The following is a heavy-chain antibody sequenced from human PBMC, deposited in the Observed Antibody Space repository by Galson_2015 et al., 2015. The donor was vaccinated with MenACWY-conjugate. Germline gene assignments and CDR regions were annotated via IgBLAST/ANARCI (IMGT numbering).Heavy chain of an antibody. D-gene: IGHD2-21*02. Sequence: SLRLSCAASGFTFSSYAMSWVRQAPGKGLEWVSTISGNGVNTYYADSVKGRFTISRDNSKNTLYLQMHSLRAEDTAVYYCANFVVVTAIRETFFDYWGQGTLVTVSS. CDR1: GFTFSSYA. CDR2: ISGNGVNT. J-gene: IGHJ4*02. CDR3: ANFVVVTAIRETFFDY. V-gene: IGHV3-23*01.